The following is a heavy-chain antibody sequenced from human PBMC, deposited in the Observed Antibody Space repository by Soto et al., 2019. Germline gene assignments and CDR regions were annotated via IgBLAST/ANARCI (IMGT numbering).Heavy chain of an antibody. D-gene: IGHD6-13*01. Sequence: PGGSLRLSCAASGFTFSSYGMHWVRQAPGKGLEWVAVIWYDGSNKYYADSVKGRFTISRDNSKNTLYLQMNSLRAEDTAVYYCARGAAAVPDYYYYGMDVWGQGTTVTVSS. CDR1: GFTFSSYG. CDR2: IWYDGSNK. J-gene: IGHJ6*02. V-gene: IGHV3-33*01. CDR3: ARGAAAVPDYYYYGMDV.